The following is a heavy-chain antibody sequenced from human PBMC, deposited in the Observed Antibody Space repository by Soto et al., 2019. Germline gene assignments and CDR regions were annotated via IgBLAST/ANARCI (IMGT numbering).Heavy chain of an antibody. J-gene: IGHJ4*02. Sequence: GGSLRLSCAASGFTFSNAWMSWVRQAPGKGLEWVGRIKSKTDGGTTDYAAPVKGRFTISRDDSKNTLYLQMNSLKTEDTAVYYCTALDSSYYFDYWGQGTLVTVSS. D-gene: IGHD6-6*01. CDR3: TALDSSYYFDY. CDR1: GFTFSNAW. CDR2: IKSKTDGGTT. V-gene: IGHV3-15*01.